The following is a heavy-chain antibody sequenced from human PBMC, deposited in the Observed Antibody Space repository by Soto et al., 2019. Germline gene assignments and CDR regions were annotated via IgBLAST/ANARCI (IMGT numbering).Heavy chain of an antibody. J-gene: IGHJ5*02. CDR1: GGSITSIEYY. CDR2: IYYSGSS. D-gene: IGHD1-1*01. Sequence: SETLSLTCTVSGGSITSIEYYWAWIRQPPGKGLQFVVTIYYSGSSYSDPSLKSRLSMSVDTYKNQFSLTMKSVTAADTGVYYCASHPLNWSDADXWGQGVLVTVS. CDR3: ASHPLNWSDADX. V-gene: IGHV4-39*01.